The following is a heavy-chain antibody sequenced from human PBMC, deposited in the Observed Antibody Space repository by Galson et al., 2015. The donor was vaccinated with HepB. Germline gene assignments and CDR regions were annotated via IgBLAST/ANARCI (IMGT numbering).Heavy chain of an antibody. J-gene: IGHJ4*02. CDR3: ARCSGGSCYPGAHFDY. CDR2: VWYDGSNK. V-gene: IGHV3-33*01. CDR1: GFTFSSYG. D-gene: IGHD2-15*01. Sequence: SLRLSCAASGFTFSSYGMHWVRQAPGKGLEWVAVVWYDGSNKYYADSVKGRFTISRDNSKNTLYLQMNSLRAEDTAVYYCARCSGGSCYPGAHFDYWGQGTLVTVSS.